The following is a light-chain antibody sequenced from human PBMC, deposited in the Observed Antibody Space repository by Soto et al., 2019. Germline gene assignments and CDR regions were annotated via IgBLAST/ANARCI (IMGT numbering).Light chain of an antibody. CDR1: SSNIGSNY. CDR3: AAWDDGLSDPV. CDR2: RNN. J-gene: IGLJ7*01. Sequence: QSVLTQPPSASGTPGQRVTISCSGSSSNIGSNYVYWYQQLPGTAPKLLIYRNNQRPSGVPDRFSGSKSGTSDSLAISGLRSEDEADYYCAAWDDGLSDPVFGGGTQLTVL. V-gene: IGLV1-47*01.